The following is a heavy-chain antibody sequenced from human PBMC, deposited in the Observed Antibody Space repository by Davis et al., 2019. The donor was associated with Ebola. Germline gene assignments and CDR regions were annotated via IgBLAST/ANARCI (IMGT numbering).Heavy chain of an antibody. CDR1: GFTFSNYA. V-gene: IGHV3-23*01. D-gene: IGHD2-2*01. CDR2: ISGGGTT. J-gene: IGHJ4*02. Sequence: PGGSLRLSCAASGFTFSNYAVTWVRQAPGKGLEWVSIISGGGTTYHADSVKGRFTISRDNSKNTLSLQMNSLRAEDTAVYYCAKINQLVFDYWGQGTLVTVSS. CDR3: AKINQLVFDY.